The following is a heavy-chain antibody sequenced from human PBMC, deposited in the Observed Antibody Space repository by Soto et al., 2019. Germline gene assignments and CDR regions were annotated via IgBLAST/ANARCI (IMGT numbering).Heavy chain of an antibody. D-gene: IGHD3-16*01. J-gene: IGHJ2*01. CDR3: ARAPYRYYDYVWGSYGRHWYFDL. Sequence: ASVKVSCKASGYTFTSYYMHWVRQAPGQGLEWMGIINPSGGSTSCAQKFQGRVTMTRDTSTSTVYMELSSLRSEDTAVYYCARAPYRYYDYVWGSYGRHWYFDLWGRGTLVTVSS. CDR2: INPSGGST. V-gene: IGHV1-46*01. CDR1: GYTFTSYY.